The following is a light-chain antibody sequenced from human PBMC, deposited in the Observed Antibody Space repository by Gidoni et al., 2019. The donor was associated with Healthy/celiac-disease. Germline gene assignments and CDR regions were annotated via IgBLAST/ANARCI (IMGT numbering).Light chain of an antibody. CDR2: GAS. CDR1: QRVSSSY. Sequence: EIVLTQSPGTRSLSPGERATLSFRASQRVSSSYLAWYQQKPGQAPRLLIYGASSRATGIPDRFSGSGSGTDFTLTISRLEPEDFAVYYCQQYGSSPLTFGGGTKVEIK. J-gene: IGKJ4*01. V-gene: IGKV3-20*01. CDR3: QQYGSSPLT.